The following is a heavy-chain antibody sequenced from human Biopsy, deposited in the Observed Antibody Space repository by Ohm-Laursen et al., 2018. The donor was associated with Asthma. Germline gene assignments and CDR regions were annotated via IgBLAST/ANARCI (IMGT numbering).Heavy chain of an antibody. CDR1: GFSFDDCA. Sequence: SLRLPCAASGFSFDDCAMHWVRQAPGKGLEWVSSISWNSGNIDYAVSVKGRFTISRDNAKNSLYLQMQSLRPEDTAFYYCAKSADYYDSTDYLDFWGRGTLVIVSS. V-gene: IGHV3-9*01. CDR2: ISWNSGNI. D-gene: IGHD3-22*01. J-gene: IGHJ4*01. CDR3: AKSADYYDSTDYLDF.